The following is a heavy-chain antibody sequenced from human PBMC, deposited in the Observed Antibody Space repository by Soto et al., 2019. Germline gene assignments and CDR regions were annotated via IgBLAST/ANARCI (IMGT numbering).Heavy chain of an antibody. Sequence: GGSLRLSCAASGFTFDDYTMHWVRQAPGKGLEWVSLISWDGGSTYYADSVKGRFTISRDNSKNSLYLQMNSLRTEDTALYYCAKDYDYGGNPEDGGYYYYGMDVWGQGTTVTVSS. CDR3: AKDYDYGGNPEDGGYYYYGMDV. CDR2: ISWDGGST. D-gene: IGHD4-17*01. J-gene: IGHJ6*02. V-gene: IGHV3-43*01. CDR1: GFTFDDYT.